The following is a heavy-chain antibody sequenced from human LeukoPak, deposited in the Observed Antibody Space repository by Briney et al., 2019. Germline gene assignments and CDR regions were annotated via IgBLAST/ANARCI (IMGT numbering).Heavy chain of an antibody. Sequence: SETLSLTCTVSGGSISSSSYYWGWIRQPPGKGLEWIGSIYYSGSTYYNPSLKSRVTISVDTSKNQFSLKLSSVTAADTAVYYCARSHYGNTDTNYYMDVWGKGTSVTVSS. CDR2: IYYSGST. CDR3: ARSHYGNTDTNYYMDV. V-gene: IGHV4-39*07. CDR1: GGSISSSSYY. D-gene: IGHD2/OR15-2a*01. J-gene: IGHJ6*03.